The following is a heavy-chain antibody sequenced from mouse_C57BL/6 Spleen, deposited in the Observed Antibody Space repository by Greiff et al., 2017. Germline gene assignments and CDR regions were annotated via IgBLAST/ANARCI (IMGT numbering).Heavy chain of an antibody. J-gene: IGHJ4*01. CDR1: GYAFSSYW. V-gene: IGHV1-80*01. Sequence: VQLQQSGAELVKPGASVKISCKASGYAFSSYWMNWVKQRPGKGLEWIGQIYPGDGDTNYNGKFKGKATLTADKSSSTAYMQLSSLTSEDSAVYFCARSGNSPYYAMDYWGQGTSVTVSS. CDR2: IYPGDGDT. D-gene: IGHD1-3*01. CDR3: ARSGNSPYYAMDY.